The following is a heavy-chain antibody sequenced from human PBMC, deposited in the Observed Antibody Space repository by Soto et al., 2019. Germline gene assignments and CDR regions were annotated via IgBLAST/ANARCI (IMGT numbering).Heavy chain of an antibody. CDR2: ISAYNGNT. J-gene: IGHJ5*02. D-gene: IGHD3-3*01. Sequence: ASVKVSCKASGYTFTSYGISWVRQAPGQGLEWMGWISAYNGNTNYAQKLQGRVTMTTDTSTSTAYMELRSLKSDDTAVYYCARDGSKGYDFWSGYYSNWFDPWGQGTLVTVSS. V-gene: IGHV1-18*01. CDR1: GYTFTSYG. CDR3: ARDGSKGYDFWSGYYSNWFDP.